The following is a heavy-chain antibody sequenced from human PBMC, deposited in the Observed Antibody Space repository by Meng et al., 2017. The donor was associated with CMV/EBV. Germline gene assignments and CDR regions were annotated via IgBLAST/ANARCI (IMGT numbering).Heavy chain of an antibody. CDR1: GGTFSSYT. V-gene: IGHV1-69*02. CDR3: ASNSITIFGVVTNNNYYYYGMDV. D-gene: IGHD3-3*01. Sequence: SVKVSCKASGGTFSSYTISWVRQAPGQGLEWMGRIIPILGIANYAQKFQGRVTITADKSTSTAYMELSSLRSEDTAVYYCASNSITIFGVVTNNNYYYYGMDVWGQGTTVTVSS. J-gene: IGHJ6*02. CDR2: IIPILGIA.